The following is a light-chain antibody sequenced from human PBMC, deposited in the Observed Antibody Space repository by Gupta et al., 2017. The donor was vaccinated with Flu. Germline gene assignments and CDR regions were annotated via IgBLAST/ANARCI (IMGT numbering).Light chain of an antibody. J-gene: IGLJ3*02. CDR3: AAWDDSLSGFWV. Sequence: QSLLTQPPSASGTPGQRVPISCYGSSSNIGSNYVYWYQQLPGTAPKLLTYRNNQRPSGVPDRFSGSKSGTSASLAISGLRSEDEADYYCAAWDDSLSGFWVVGGGTKLTVL. V-gene: IGLV1-47*01. CDR1: SSNIGSNY. CDR2: RNN.